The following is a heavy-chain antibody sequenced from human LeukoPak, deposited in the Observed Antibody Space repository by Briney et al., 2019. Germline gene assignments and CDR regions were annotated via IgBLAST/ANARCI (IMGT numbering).Heavy chain of an antibody. J-gene: IGHJ6*03. CDR2: ISSSSSYI. CDR3: ARDALLWFGELQDYYYYYYMDV. D-gene: IGHD3-10*01. Sequence: GGSLRLSCAASGFTFSSYSMNWVRQAPGKGLEWVSSISSSSSYIYYADSVKGRFTISRDNAKNSLYLQMNSLRAEDTAVYYCARDALLWFGELQDYYYYYYMDVWGKGTTVTVSS. CDR1: GFTFSSYS. V-gene: IGHV3-21*01.